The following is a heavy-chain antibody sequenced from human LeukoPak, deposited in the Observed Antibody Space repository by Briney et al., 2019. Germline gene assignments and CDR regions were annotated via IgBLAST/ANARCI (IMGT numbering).Heavy chain of an antibody. V-gene: IGHV3-48*02. D-gene: IGHD2-2*01. CDR1: GFTFSGYN. J-gene: IGHJ6*02. Sequence: PGGSLRLSCAASGFTFSGYNMNWVRQAPGKGLEWVSYISSSSSTIYYADSVKGRFTISRDNAKNSLYLHMDSLKDEDTAVYYCARGTLAPAATAYFYYGMDVWGQGTTVTVSS. CDR2: ISSSSSTI. CDR3: ARGTLAPAATAYFYYGMDV.